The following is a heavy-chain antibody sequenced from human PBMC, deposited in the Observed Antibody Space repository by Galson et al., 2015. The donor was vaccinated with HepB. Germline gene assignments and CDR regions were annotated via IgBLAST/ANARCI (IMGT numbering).Heavy chain of an antibody. Sequence: SLRLACAASGVTFSSYAMHWVRQAPGKGLGYVSAISSNGGSTYDANSVKGRFTISRDNSKNTLYLQMGSLRAEDMAVYYCARGGLAVLSSLRFDPWGQGTLVTVSS. V-gene: IGHV3-64*01. CDR1: GVTFSSYA. CDR3: ARGGLAVLSSLRFDP. J-gene: IGHJ5*02. CDR2: ISSNGGST. D-gene: IGHD2/OR15-2a*01.